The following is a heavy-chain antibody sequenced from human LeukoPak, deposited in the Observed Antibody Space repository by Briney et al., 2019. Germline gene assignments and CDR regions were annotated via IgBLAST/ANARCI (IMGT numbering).Heavy chain of an antibody. Sequence: TGGSLRLSCAASGFTFSNYWMSWVRQAPGKGLEWVADIKHDGSEKYYVDSLKGRFTISTDSAKNSLYLQINSLGAEDTAVYYCARKDRYGLDYWGQGTLVTVSS. D-gene: IGHD3-9*01. CDR1: GFTFSNYW. CDR2: IKHDGSEK. V-gene: IGHV3-7*01. J-gene: IGHJ4*02. CDR3: ARKDRYGLDY.